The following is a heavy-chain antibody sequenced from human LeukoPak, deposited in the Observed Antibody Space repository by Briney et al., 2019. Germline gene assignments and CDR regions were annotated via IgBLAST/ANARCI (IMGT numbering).Heavy chain of an antibody. J-gene: IGHJ6*02. CDR2: IYTSGST. V-gene: IGHV4-4*07. CDR1: GGSISSYY. CDR3: ARDRAYCGGDCYSGGDYYYYGMDV. D-gene: IGHD2-21*02. Sequence: SETLSLTCTVSGGSISSYYWSWIRQPAGKGLEWIGRIYTSGSTNYNAALKSRVTMSVDTSKNQFSLKLSSVTAADTAVYYCARDRAYCGGDCYSGGDYYYYGMDVWGQGTTVTVSS.